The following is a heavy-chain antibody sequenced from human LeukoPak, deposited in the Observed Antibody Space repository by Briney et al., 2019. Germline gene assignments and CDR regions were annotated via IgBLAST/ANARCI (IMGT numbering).Heavy chain of an antibody. CDR3: AKGLGIAVAGTVFDY. CDR1: DFTFSSYW. Sequence: GGSLRLSCTASDFTFSSYWMIWLRQAPGKGLEWVANIKGDGSLKYYLDSVKGRFTISRDNAKNSLYLQMNSLRAEDTAVYYCAKGLGIAVAGTVFDYWGQGTLVTVSS. D-gene: IGHD6-19*01. V-gene: IGHV3-7*03. CDR2: IKGDGSLK. J-gene: IGHJ4*02.